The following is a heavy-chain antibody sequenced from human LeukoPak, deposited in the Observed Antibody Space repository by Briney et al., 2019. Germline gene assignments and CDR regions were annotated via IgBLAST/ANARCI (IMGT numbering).Heavy chain of an antibody. D-gene: IGHD3-22*01. J-gene: IGHJ4*02. Sequence: GGSLRLSCAASGFTFSSYGMSWVRQAPGKGLEWVSAISGSGGSTYYADSVKGRFTISRDNSKNTLYLQMNSLRAEDTAVYYCAKGGYYYDSSGYREYYWGQGTPVTVSS. V-gene: IGHV3-23*01. CDR3: AKGGYYYDSSGYREYY. CDR2: ISGSGGST. CDR1: GFTFSSYG.